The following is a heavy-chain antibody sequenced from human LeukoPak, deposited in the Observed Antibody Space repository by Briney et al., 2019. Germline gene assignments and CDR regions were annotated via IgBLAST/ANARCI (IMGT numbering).Heavy chain of an antibody. J-gene: IGHJ4*02. CDR1: GYTFSSYG. Sequence: GSLRLSCAASGYTFSSYGMHWVRQAPGKGLEWVAFIRYDGSNKYYADSVKGRFTISRDNSKNTLYLQMNSLRAEDTAVYYCARTSGYDPTNFDYWGQGTLVTVSS. CDR2: IRYDGSNK. D-gene: IGHD5-12*01. V-gene: IGHV3-30*02. CDR3: ARTSGYDPTNFDY.